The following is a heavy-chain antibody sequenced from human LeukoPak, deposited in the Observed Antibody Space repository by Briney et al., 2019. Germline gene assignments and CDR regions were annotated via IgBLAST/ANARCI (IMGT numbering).Heavy chain of an antibody. CDR2: ISSSSSYI. D-gene: IGHD4-17*01. V-gene: IGHV3-21*01. CDR1: GFAFGSDW. J-gene: IGHJ4*02. CDR3: ARNGDYLWFDY. Sequence: GGSLRLSCAASGFAFGSDWMTWVRQAPGKGLEWVSSISSSSSYIYYADSVKGRFTISRDNAKNSLYLQMNSLRAEDTAVYYCARNGDYLWFDYWGQGTLVTVSS.